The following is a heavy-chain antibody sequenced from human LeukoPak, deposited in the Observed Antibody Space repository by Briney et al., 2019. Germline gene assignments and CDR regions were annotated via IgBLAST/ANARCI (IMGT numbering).Heavy chain of an antibody. CDR3: ARRYSGFDSLDY. Sequence: SGGSLRLSCAASGFTFSDHYMDWVRQAPGKGLEWVGRIRNKANGYTTECAASVKGRFTISRDDSKSSLYLQMSSLKTEDTAVYYCARRYSGFDSLDYWGQGTLVTVSS. V-gene: IGHV3-72*01. D-gene: IGHD5-12*01. CDR2: IRNKANGYTT. J-gene: IGHJ4*02. CDR1: GFTFSDHY.